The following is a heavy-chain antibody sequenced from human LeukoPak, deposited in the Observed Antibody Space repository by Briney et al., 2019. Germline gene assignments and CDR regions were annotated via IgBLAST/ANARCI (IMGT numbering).Heavy chain of an antibody. V-gene: IGHV1-18*01. CDR2: ISAYNGNT. J-gene: IGHJ4*02. D-gene: IGHD2-2*01. CDR1: GYTFTTNG. CDR3: ARSHLGGIVVVPAAMDY. Sequence: ASVKVSCKASGYTFTTNGTSWVRQAPGQGLEWMGWISAYNGNTNYAQKLQGRVTMTTDTSTSTAYMELRSLRSDDTAVYYCARSHLGGIVVVPAAMDYWGQGTLVTVSS.